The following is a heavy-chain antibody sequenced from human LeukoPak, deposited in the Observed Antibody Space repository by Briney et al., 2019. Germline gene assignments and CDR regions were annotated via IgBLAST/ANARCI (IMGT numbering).Heavy chain of an antibody. CDR3: ARYLKGYCSTTSCYFDH. D-gene: IGHD2-2*01. V-gene: IGHV5-51*01. J-gene: IGHJ4*02. Sequence: GDSLTISCHRSGYSFSSYWIGCVRHMPGQGLEWMVTIYPGDSDTRYSPSFQGQVTISADKSISTAYLQWSSLRASDTAMYCCARYLKGYCSTTSCYFDHWGQGTLVTVSS. CDR1: GYSFSSYW. CDR2: IYPGDSDT.